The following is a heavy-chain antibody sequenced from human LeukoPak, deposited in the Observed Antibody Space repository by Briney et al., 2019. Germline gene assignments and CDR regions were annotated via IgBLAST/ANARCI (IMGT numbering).Heavy chain of an antibody. V-gene: IGHV4-30-2*01. CDR1: GGSISSGGYY. CDR2: IYHSGST. CDR3: ARDPLSSGFAY. Sequence: SETLSLTCTVSGGSISSGGYYWSWIRQPPGKGLEWIGYIYHSGSTYYNPSLESRVTISVDTSKNQFSLKLSSVTAADTAVYYCARDPLSSGFAYWGQGTLVTVSS. D-gene: IGHD6-19*01. J-gene: IGHJ4*02.